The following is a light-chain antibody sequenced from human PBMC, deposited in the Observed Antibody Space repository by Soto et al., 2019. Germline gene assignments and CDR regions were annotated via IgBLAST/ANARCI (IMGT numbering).Light chain of an antibody. CDR2: DAS. Sequence: ETLLTQSPATLSLSPGERATLSCRASQSVNNFLAWYQQKPGQAPRLLIYDASTRATGVPARFSGSGSATEFTLSISSLQSEDVAVYYCQQYGDWPPETFGQGTKLEI. CDR1: QSVNNF. V-gene: IGKV3-15*01. J-gene: IGKJ2*01. CDR3: QQYGDWPPET.